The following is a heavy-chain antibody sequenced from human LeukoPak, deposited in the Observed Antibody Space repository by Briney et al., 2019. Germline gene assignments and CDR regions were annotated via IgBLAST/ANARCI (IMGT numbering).Heavy chain of an antibody. D-gene: IGHD6-13*01. CDR3: ARAYSSSWYFNWFDP. CDR1: DDSISSSSYY. J-gene: IGHJ5*02. V-gene: IGHV4-39*01. CDR2: IYYSGST. Sequence: PSETLSLTCTVSDDSISSSSYYWGWIRQPPGKGLEWIASIYYSGSTYYNPSLNNRGTISVDTSKNQFSLKLSSVTAADTAVYFCARAYSSSWYFNWFDPWGQGTLVTVSS.